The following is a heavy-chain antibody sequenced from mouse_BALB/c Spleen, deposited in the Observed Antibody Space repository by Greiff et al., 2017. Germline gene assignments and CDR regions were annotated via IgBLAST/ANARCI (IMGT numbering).Heavy chain of an antibody. J-gene: IGHJ4*01. CDR2: ISDGGSYT. V-gene: IGHV5-4*02. CDR3: ARGSDYDSYYAMDY. D-gene: IGHD2-4*01. CDR1: GFTFSDYY. Sequence: EVKLMESGGGLVKPGGSLKLSCAASGFTFSDYYMYWVRQTPEKRLEWVATISDGGSYTYYPDSVKGRFTISRDNAKNNLYLQMSSLKSEDTAMYYCARGSDYDSYYAMDYWRQGTSVTVSS.